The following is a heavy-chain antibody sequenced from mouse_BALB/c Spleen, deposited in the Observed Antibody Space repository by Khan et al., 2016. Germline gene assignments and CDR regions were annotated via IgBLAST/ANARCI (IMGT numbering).Heavy chain of an antibody. D-gene: IGHD3-3*01. CDR1: GFTFSSYA. V-gene: IGHV5-9-4*01. Sequence: EVELVESGGGLVKPGGSLKLSCAASGFTFSSYAMSWVRQSPEKRLEWVAEISSGGSYTYYPDTVTGRFTISRDNAKNTLYLEMSSLRSEDTAMYYCGREGDAMDYWGQGTSVTVSS. J-gene: IGHJ4*01. CDR2: ISSGGSYT. CDR3: GREGDAMDY.